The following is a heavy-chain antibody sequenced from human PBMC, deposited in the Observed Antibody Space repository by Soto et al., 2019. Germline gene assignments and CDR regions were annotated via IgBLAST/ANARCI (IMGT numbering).Heavy chain of an antibody. CDR1: VYTFHRCA. D-gene: IGHD3-9*01. CDR2: MNPNSGNT. J-gene: IGHJ6*02. V-gene: IGHV1-8*01. Sequence: ASVEVSCPASVYTFHRCAIKCVRQATGQGLEWMGWMNPNSGNTGYAQKFQGRVTMTRNTSISTAYMELSSLRSEDTAVYYCARRPYFDWLLSTDYYYYGMDVWGQGTTVTGSS. CDR3: ARRPYFDWLLSTDYYYYGMDV.